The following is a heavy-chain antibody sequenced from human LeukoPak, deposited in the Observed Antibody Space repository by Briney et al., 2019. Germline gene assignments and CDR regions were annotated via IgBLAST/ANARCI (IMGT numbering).Heavy chain of an antibody. V-gene: IGHV3-30*02. CDR2: IRYDGSNK. CDR1: GFTFSSYG. D-gene: IGHD6-6*01. CDR3: AKGRDSSSYFDY. J-gene: IGHJ4*02. Sequence: GGSLRLSCAASGFTFSSYGMHRVRQAPGKGLEWVAFIRYDGSNKYYADSVKGRFTISRDNSKNTLYLQMNSLRAEDTAVYYCAKGRDSSSYFDYWGQGTLVTVSS.